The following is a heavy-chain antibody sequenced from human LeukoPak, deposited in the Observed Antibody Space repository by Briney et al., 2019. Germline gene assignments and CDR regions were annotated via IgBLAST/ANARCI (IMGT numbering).Heavy chain of an antibody. CDR1: GGSISSSSYY. CDR2: IYYPGST. J-gene: IGHJ4*02. D-gene: IGHD3-10*01. Sequence: SETLSLTCTVSGGSISSSSYYWGWTRQPPGKGLEWIGSIYYPGSTYYNPSLKSRVTISVDTSKNLFSLKLSSVTAADTAVYYCASLDYYNSGSSYLFDYWGQGTLVTVSS. V-gene: IGHV4-39*01. CDR3: ASLDYYNSGSSYLFDY.